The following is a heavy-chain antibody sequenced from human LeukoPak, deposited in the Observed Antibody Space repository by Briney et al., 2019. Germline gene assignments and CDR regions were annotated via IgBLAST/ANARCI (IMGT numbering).Heavy chain of an antibody. V-gene: IGHV4-59*08. Sequence: SETLSLTCTVSGGSISSYYWSWIRQPPGKGLEWIGYIYYSGSTNYNPSLKSQVTISVDTPKNQFSLKLSSVTAADTAVYYCARHGDDYSYASSGYLLDWGEGSLVTDSS. CDR3: ARHGDDYSYASSGYLLD. CDR2: IYYSGST. D-gene: IGHD3-22*01. CDR1: GGSISSYY. J-gene: IGHJ4*02.